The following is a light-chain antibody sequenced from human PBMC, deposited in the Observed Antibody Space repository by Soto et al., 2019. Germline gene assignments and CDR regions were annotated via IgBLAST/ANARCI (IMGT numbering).Light chain of an antibody. CDR2: GAS. V-gene: IGKV3-15*01. J-gene: IGKJ1*01. CDR1: QYLSTK. CDR3: QQYDSWPRT. Sequence: IVLTQYPATLSVSPGQTATLSCRASQYLSTKLAGYQQKPGQAPRLVIYGASTRATGIPAMFSGSGSVTEFTLAISSLQSEDFALYYCQQYDSWPRTFGQGTKVEIK.